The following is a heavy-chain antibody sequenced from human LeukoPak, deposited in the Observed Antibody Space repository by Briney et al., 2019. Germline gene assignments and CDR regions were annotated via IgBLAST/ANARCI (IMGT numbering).Heavy chain of an antibody. CDR1: GYNIIDSF. CDR2: VNPENRAT. Sequence: SVKVCCKAYGYNIIDSFIHRVRQAPGQGHESMGSVNPENRATTYIDYLKARGTMTSDTSITTAYMELRSLEFDDTAVYYCARFKAGLLLWGQGALITVSS. CDR3: ARFKAGLLL. V-gene: IGHV1-2*02. J-gene: IGHJ4*02.